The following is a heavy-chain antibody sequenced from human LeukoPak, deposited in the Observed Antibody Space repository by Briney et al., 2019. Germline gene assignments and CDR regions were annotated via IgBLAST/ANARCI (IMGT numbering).Heavy chain of an antibody. V-gene: IGHV1-69*13. CDR1: RDTFSRYP. J-gene: IGHJ4*02. CDR2: IIPIFGTA. CDR3: ARTPRGSYYPFLHFNY. D-gene: IGHD1-26*01. Sequence: SVKVSCKASRDTFSRYPINWVRQAPGQGLEWMGGIIPIFGTANYAQKFQGRVTITADESTSTAYMELSSLRSEDTAVYYCARTPRGSYYPFLHFNYWGQGTLVIVSS.